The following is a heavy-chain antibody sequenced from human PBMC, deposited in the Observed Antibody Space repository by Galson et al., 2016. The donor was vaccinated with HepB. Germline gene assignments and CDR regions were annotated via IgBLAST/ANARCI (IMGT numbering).Heavy chain of an antibody. Sequence: SLRLSCAASGFTFSSYAMTWVRQAPGKGLEWVSSISGGAGATYYADSVKGRFTISRDNSKNTLYLQMNSLRAEDTAVYYCAKDPYGSGSFYSDYFDYWGQGTLVTVSS. V-gene: IGHV3-23*01. CDR3: AKDPYGSGSFYSDYFDY. CDR2: ISGGAGAT. CDR1: GFTFSSYA. J-gene: IGHJ4*02. D-gene: IGHD3-10*01.